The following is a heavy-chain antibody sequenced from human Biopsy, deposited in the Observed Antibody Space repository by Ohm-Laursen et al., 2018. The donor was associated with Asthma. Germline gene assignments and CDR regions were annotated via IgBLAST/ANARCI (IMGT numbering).Heavy chain of an antibody. CDR1: PGSFSGFY. Sequence: TLSLTCGVYPGSFSGFYWTWIRQSPGKGLEWIGETNERGVTNNNPSLKSRVIISIDTYWNRVSLKLTSVTAADTAVYFCARGPELDVWGQGTTVTVSS. J-gene: IGHJ6*02. CDR2: TNERGVT. CDR3: ARGPELDV. V-gene: IGHV4-34*01.